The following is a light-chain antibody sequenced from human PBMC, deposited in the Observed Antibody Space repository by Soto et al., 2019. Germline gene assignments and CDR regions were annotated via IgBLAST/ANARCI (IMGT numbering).Light chain of an antibody. CDR1: SSDVGTYNY. CDR3: CSYAGSPRYV. CDR2: DVS. Sequence: QSALTQPRSVSGSPGQSVTISCTGTSSDVGTYNYVSWYQHHPGKAPKVMIYDVSERPSGVPDRFSGSKSGNTASLTISGLQAEDEADYYCCSYAGSPRYVFGTGTKLTVL. J-gene: IGLJ1*01. V-gene: IGLV2-11*01.